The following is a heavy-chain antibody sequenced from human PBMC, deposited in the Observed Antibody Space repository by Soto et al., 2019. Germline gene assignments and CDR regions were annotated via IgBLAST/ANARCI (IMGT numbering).Heavy chain of an antibody. CDR1: GYTFTSYD. V-gene: IGHV1-8*01. Sequence: GASVKVSCKASGYTFTSYDINWVRQATGQGLEWMGWMNPNSGNTGYAQTFQGRVTMTRNTSINTAYMELSSLRSEDTAVYYCARVAMVRGVIFSQNPDYYYYYYMDVWGKGTTVTVSS. J-gene: IGHJ6*03. CDR3: ARVAMVRGVIFSQNPDYYYYYYMDV. CDR2: MNPNSGNT. D-gene: IGHD3-10*01.